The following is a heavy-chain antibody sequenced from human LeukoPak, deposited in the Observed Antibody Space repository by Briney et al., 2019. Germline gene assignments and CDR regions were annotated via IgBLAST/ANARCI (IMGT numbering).Heavy chain of an antibody. CDR2: INPNSGGT. J-gene: IGHJ4*02. D-gene: IGHD3-22*01. CDR3: ARERRYYYDSSGYYWDY. CDR1: GYTFTGYY. Sequence: ASVEVSCKASGYTFTGYYMHWVRQAPGQGLEWMGWINPNSGGTNYAQKFQGRVTMTRDTSISTAYMELSRLRSDDTAVYYCARERRYYYDSSGYYWDYWGQGTLVTVSS. V-gene: IGHV1-2*02.